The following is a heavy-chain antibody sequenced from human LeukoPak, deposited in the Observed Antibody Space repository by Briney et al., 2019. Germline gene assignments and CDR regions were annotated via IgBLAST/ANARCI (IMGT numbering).Heavy chain of an antibody. V-gene: IGHV3-23*01. CDR2: ISGSGGST. CDR3: AKARARDYYYMDV. Sequence: GGSLRLSCAASGFTFSSYAMSWVRQAPGKGLEWVSAISGSGGSTYYADSVKGRFTISRDNTKNTLYLQMNSLRAEDTAVYYCAKARARDYYYMDVWGKGTTVTVSS. CDR1: GFTFSSYA. J-gene: IGHJ6*03. D-gene: IGHD5-12*01.